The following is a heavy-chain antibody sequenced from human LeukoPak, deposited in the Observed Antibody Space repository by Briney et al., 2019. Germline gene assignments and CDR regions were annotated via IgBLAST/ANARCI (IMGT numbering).Heavy chain of an antibody. CDR3: AKDADGSGYAVFDY. Sequence: GRSLRLSCAASGFTFDDYAMHWVRQAPGKGLEWVSGISWNSGSIGYADSVKGRFTLSRDNAKNSLYLQMNSLRAEDTALYYCAKDADGSGYAVFDYWGQGTLVTVSS. J-gene: IGHJ4*02. CDR2: ISWNSGSI. CDR1: GFTFDDYA. D-gene: IGHD3-22*01. V-gene: IGHV3-9*01.